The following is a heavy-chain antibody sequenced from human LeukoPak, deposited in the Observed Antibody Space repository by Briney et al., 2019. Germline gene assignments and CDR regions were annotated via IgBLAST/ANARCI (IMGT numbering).Heavy chain of an antibody. D-gene: IGHD3-10*01. CDR2: IYGDGSFT. CDR1: GFTFSNFW. CDR3: AKDGFLFASDV. Sequence: GGSLRLSCAASGFTFSNFWMHWVRQAPGKGLVWVALIYGDGSFTRYADSVRGRFTISRDNAKRSVHLQMDSLRAEDTAVYYCAKDGFLFASDVWGPGTTVIVSS. V-gene: IGHV3-74*01. J-gene: IGHJ6*02.